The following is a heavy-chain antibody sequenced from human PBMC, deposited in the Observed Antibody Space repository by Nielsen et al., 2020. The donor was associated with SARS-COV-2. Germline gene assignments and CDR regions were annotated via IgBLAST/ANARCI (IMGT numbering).Heavy chain of an antibody. CDR3: ARDEISYDTSGYYYDNRFDP. V-gene: IGHV1-69*13. J-gene: IGHJ5*02. CDR2: IIPIFCAT. D-gene: IGHD3-22*01. CDR1: GCTFSSYA. Sequence: SVKVSCKASGCTFSSYAISWVRQAPGQGLEWMGGIIPIFCATNYAQRFQGRVTITADESASTAYMELSSLRSEDTAVYYCARDEISYDTSGYYYDNRFDPWGQGTMVTVSS.